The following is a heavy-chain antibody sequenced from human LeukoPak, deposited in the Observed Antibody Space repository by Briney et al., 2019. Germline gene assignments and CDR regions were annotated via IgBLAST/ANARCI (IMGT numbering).Heavy chain of an antibody. Sequence: ASVKVSCKASGYTFTSYYMHWVRQAPGQGLEWMGIINPSGGSTGYAQKFQGRVTMTRDTSTSTVYMELSSLRSEDTAVYYCARVAYSGSYHDAFDIWGQGTMVTVSS. D-gene: IGHD1-26*01. CDR2: INPSGGST. CDR3: ARVAYSGSYHDAFDI. CDR1: GYTFTSYY. J-gene: IGHJ3*02. V-gene: IGHV1-46*01.